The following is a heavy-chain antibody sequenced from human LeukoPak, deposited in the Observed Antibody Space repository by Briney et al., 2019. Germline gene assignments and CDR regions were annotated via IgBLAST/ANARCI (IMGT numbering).Heavy chain of an antibody. CDR1: GFSFNIYE. CDR3: ARECLTCGGDSYDY. Sequence: GGYLRLSCAASGFSFNIYEFNWVRQAPGKGLEWLSYIDGSGNSIYYADSVKGRFTVSRDNAKSSLYLQMSSLRVDDTAVYYCARECLTCGGDSYDYWGQGALVTVSS. D-gene: IGHD2-21*01. J-gene: IGHJ4*02. CDR2: IDGSGNSI. V-gene: IGHV3-48*03.